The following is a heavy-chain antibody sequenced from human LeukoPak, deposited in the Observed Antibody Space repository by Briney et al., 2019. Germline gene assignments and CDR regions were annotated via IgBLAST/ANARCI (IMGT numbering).Heavy chain of an antibody. CDR1: GGSISSSSYY. J-gene: IGHJ4*02. D-gene: IGHD3-22*01. Sequence: SETLSFTCTVSGGSISSSSYYWGWIRQPPGKGLEWIGSIYYSGSTYYNPSLKSRVTISVDTSKNQFSLKLSSVTAADTAVYYCARVSGIVVVRGPYYFDYWGQGTLVTVSS. CDR2: IYYSGST. CDR3: ARVSGIVVVRGPYYFDY. V-gene: IGHV4-39*07.